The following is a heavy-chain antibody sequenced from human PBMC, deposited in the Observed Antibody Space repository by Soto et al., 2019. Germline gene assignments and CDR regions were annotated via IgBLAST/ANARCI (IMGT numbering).Heavy chain of an antibody. V-gene: IGHV3-23*01. D-gene: IGHD3-10*01. CDR1: GFTFNNYA. CDR3: AKGRGGSGSLTPRVDF. Sequence: EVQLLESGGGLVQPGGSLRLSCAASGFTFNNYAMTWVRQAPGKGLEWVSAISGGGATTSYADSVKGRFTVSRDGSKNTLYLQMSSLRAEDTALYYCAKGRGGSGSLTPRVDFWGQVHLVTVSS. J-gene: IGHJ4*02. CDR2: ISGGGATT.